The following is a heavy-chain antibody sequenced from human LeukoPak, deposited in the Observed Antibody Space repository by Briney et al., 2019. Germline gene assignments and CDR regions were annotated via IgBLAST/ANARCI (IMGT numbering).Heavy chain of an antibody. Sequence: AGGSLRLSCAASGFTFSSYGMHWVRQAPGKGLEWVAFIRYDGSNKYYADSVKGRFTISRDNSKNTLYLQMNSLRAEDTAVYYCAKDSSSWYRLDGYFQHWGQGTLVTVSS. V-gene: IGHV3-30*02. CDR3: AKDSSSWYRLDGYFQH. CDR2: IRYDGSNK. J-gene: IGHJ1*01. D-gene: IGHD6-13*01. CDR1: GFTFSSYG.